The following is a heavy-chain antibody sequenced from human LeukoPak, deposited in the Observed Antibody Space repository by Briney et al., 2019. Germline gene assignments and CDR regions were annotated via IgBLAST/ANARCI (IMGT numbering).Heavy chain of an antibody. V-gene: IGHV4-59*12. D-gene: IGHD3-10*01. Sequence: SETLSLTCTVSGGSISGYYWSWIRQPPGKGLEWIGYIHYSGTTNYNPSLKSRVTISVGTSKNQFSLRLSSVTAADTAVYYCAKESGASYYGSGGDSWGQGTLVTVSS. J-gene: IGHJ4*02. CDR1: GGSISGYY. CDR2: IHYSGTT. CDR3: AKESGASYYGSGGDS.